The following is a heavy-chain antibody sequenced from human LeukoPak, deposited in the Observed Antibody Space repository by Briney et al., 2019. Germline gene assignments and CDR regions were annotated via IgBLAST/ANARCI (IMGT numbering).Heavy chain of an antibody. V-gene: IGHV3-53*01. Sequence: GGSLRFSCAASGLTVSSNYMSWVRQAPGKGLEWVSVIYSGGSTYYADSVKGRFTISRDNSKNTLYLQMNSLRAEDTAVYYCAREFSHYYYMDVWGKGTTVTVSS. CDR1: GLTVSSNY. CDR2: IYSGGST. D-gene: IGHD2-21*02. J-gene: IGHJ6*03. CDR3: AREFSHYYYMDV.